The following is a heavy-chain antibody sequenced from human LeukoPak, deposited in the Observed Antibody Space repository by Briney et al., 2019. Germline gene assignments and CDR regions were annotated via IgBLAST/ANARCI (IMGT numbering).Heavy chain of an antibody. Sequence: SETLSLTCTVSGGSIRSYYWSWIRQPPGKGLDWIGDIYYSGSTNYNPSLKSRVTISGDTSKNQFSLKLSSVTAADTAVYYCARGPYDSSGYPQIWGQGTMVTVSS. V-gene: IGHV4-59*01. CDR1: GGSIRSYY. D-gene: IGHD3-22*01. CDR3: ARGPYDSSGYPQI. CDR2: IYYSGST. J-gene: IGHJ3*02.